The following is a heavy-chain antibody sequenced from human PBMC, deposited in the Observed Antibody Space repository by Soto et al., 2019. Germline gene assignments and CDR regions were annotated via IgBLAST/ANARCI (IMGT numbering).Heavy chain of an antibody. D-gene: IGHD3-9*01. CDR1: GFTFNTYA. CDR2: TRGSGGTT. CDR3: ARDDYDILTGYYSDNWFDP. J-gene: IGHJ5*02. V-gene: IGHV3-23*01. Sequence: PWGSLRLSCAASGFTFNTYAVTWVRQAPGKGLEWVSITRGSGGTTNYADSVKGRFAISRDNPNNTLYLQMNSLRAEDTAVYYCARDDYDILTGYYSDNWFDPWGQGTLVTVSS.